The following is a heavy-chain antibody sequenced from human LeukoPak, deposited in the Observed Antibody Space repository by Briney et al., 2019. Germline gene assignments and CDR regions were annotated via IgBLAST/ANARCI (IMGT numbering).Heavy chain of an antibody. Sequence: GGSLRLSCAASGFTVSSNYMSWVRQAPGKGLEWVSVIYSGGSTYYADSVKGRLTISRDNSKNTVYLQMNSLRAEDTAVYYCARSSAPLQVGDFDYWGQGTLVTVSS. CDR3: ARSSAPLQVGDFDY. D-gene: IGHD1-26*01. V-gene: IGHV3-66*01. CDR1: GFTVSSNY. CDR2: IYSGGST. J-gene: IGHJ4*02.